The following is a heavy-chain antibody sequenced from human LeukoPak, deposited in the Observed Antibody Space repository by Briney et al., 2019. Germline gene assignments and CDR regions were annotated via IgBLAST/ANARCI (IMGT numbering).Heavy chain of an antibody. J-gene: IGHJ4*02. CDR3: AISLGNYYDSSGWDDY. V-gene: IGHV1-18*01. D-gene: IGHD3-22*01. CDR2: SSAYNGNT. CDR1: GYTFTSYG. Sequence: GASVKVSCKASGYTFTSYGISWVRQAPGQGLEWMGWSSAYNGNTNYAQNLQGRVTMTTDTSTSTAYMELRSLRSDDTAVYYWAISLGNYYDSSGWDDYWGQGTLVTVSS.